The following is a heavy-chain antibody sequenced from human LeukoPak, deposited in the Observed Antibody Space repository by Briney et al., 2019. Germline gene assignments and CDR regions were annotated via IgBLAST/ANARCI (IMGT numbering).Heavy chain of an antibody. D-gene: IGHD6-19*01. Sequence: SETLSLTCTVSGGSISSYYWSWIRQPPGKGLEWIGYIYYSGSTNYNPSLKSRVTISVDTSKNQFSLKPSSVTAADTAVYYCARKVSSSGWYIDYWGQGTLVTVSS. J-gene: IGHJ4*02. V-gene: IGHV4-59*08. CDR2: IYYSGST. CDR1: GGSISSYY. CDR3: ARKVSSSGWYIDY.